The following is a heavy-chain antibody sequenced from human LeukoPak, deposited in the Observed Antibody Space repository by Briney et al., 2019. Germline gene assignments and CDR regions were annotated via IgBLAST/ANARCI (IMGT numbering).Heavy chain of an antibody. CDR2: ISSSGSTI. CDR1: GFSFSSYV. J-gene: IGHJ6*04. Sequence: PGGSLRLSCAASGFSFSSYVMSWVRQAPGKGLEWVSYISSSGSTIYYADSVKGRFTISRDNAKNSLYLQMNSLRAEDTAVYYCAELGITMIGGVWGKGTTVTISS. CDR3: AELGITMIGGV. D-gene: IGHD3-10*02. V-gene: IGHV3-48*03.